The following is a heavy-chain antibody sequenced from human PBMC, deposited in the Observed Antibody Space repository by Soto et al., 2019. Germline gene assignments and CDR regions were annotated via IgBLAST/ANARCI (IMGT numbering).Heavy chain of an antibody. CDR1: GFTFSSYD. D-gene: IGHD3-3*01. Sequence: PGGSLRLSCAASGFTFSSYDMHWVRQATGKGLEWVSAIGTAGDTYYPGSVKGRFTISRENAKNSLYLQMNSLRAGDTAVYYCATHPYYDFYSGDYVDYWGHGTLVTVSS. CDR3: ATHPYYDFYSGDYVDY. CDR2: IGTAGDT. J-gene: IGHJ4*01. V-gene: IGHV3-13*01.